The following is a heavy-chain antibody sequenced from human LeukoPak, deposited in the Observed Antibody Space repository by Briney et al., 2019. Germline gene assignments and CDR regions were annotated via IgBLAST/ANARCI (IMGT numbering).Heavy chain of an antibody. V-gene: IGHV3-33*01. CDR2: IWYDGSNT. CDR1: GFTFSSYG. J-gene: IGHJ4*02. D-gene: IGHD1-26*01. CDR3: AMDGGSY. Sequence: GGSLRLSCAASGFTFSSYGMHWVRQAPGKGLEWVAVIWYDGSNTYCADSVKGRFTISRDNSKNTLYLQMNSLRAEDTALYYCAMDGGSYWGQGTLVTVSS.